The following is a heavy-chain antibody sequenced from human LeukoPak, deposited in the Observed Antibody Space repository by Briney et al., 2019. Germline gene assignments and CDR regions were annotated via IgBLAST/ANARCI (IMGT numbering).Heavy chain of an antibody. D-gene: IGHD3-10*01. CDR1: GFTFSGSV. Sequence: PGGSLRLSCAASGFTFSGSVMHWVRQASGKGLEWVGRIRSKANNYATAYAASVKGRFTISRDDSKNTAYLQMNSLRAEDTAVYYCARVYYYGSGSPEAFDIWGQGSMVTVSS. J-gene: IGHJ3*02. V-gene: IGHV3-73*01. CDR3: ARVYYYGSGSPEAFDI. CDR2: IRSKANNYAT.